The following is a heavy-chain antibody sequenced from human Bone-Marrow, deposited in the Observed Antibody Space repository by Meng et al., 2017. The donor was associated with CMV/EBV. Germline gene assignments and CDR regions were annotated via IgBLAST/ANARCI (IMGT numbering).Heavy chain of an antibody. CDR2: IYYSGST. J-gene: IGHJ5*02. CDR3: AREFTVTTGFDP. Sequence: TVSGGSSSSGDYYWSWIRQPPGKGLEWIGYIYYSGSTYYNPSLKSRVTISVDTSKNQFSLKLSSVTAADTAVYYCAREFTVTTGFDPWGQGTLVTVSS. D-gene: IGHD4-17*01. CDR1: GGSSSSGDYY. V-gene: IGHV4-30-4*01.